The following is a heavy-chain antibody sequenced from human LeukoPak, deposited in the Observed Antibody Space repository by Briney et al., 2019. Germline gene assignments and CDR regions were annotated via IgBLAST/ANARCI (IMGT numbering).Heavy chain of an antibody. CDR2: IYYSGST. CDR1: GGSISSSSHY. D-gene: IGHD6-13*01. V-gene: IGHV4-39*01. CDR3: AAYSSSHNWFDP. Sequence: SETLSLTCTVSGGSISSSSHYWGWIRQPPGKGLGWIGSIYYSGSTYYNPSLKSRVTISVDTSKNQFSLKLSSMTAADTAVYYCAAYSSSHNWFDPWGRGTLVTVSS. J-gene: IGHJ5*02.